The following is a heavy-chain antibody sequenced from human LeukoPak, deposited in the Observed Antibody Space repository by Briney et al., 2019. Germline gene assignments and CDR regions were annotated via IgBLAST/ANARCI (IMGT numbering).Heavy chain of an antibody. V-gene: IGHV3-48*03. D-gene: IGHD3-10*02. Sequence: GGSLRLSCAASGFTFSSYEMNWVRQAPGKGLEWVSYISSSGSTIYYADSVKGRFTISRDKAKNSLYLQRNSVRAEDTAVYYCAELGITMIGGVWGKGTTVTISS. CDR2: ISSSGSTI. CDR3: AELGITMIGGV. J-gene: IGHJ6*04. CDR1: GFTFSSYE.